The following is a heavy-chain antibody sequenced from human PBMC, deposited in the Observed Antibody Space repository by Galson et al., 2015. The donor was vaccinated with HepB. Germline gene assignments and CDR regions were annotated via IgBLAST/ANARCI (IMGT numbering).Heavy chain of an antibody. V-gene: IGHV1-2*02. CDR3: ARGRDYGDYEASVDY. D-gene: IGHD4-17*01. J-gene: IGHJ4*02. CDR1: GYTFTSYY. CDR2: INPNSGGT. Sequence: SVKVSCKASGYTFTSYYMHWVRQAPGQGLEWMGWINPNSGGTNYAQKFQGRVTMTRDTSISTAYMELSRLRSDDTAVYYCARGRDYGDYEASVDYWGQGTLVTVSS.